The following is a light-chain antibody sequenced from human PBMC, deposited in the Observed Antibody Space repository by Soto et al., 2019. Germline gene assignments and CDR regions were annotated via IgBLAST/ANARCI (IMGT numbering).Light chain of an antibody. CDR2: AAS. CDR1: QSIRSY. V-gene: IGKV1-39*01. CDR3: QQSYSTPLFT. Sequence: DIQMTQSPSSLSASVGDRVTITCRASQSIRSYLNWYQQKPGKAPKLLIYAASSLQSGVPSRFSGSGSGTDFTLTIISLQPEDFATYYCQQSYSTPLFTFGPGTKVDIK. J-gene: IGKJ3*01.